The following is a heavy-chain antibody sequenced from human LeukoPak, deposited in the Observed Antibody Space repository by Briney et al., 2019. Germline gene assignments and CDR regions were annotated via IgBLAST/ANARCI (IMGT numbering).Heavy chain of an antibody. V-gene: IGHV3-43*01. CDR2: ISWDGGST. Sequence: GGSLRLSCAASGFTFDHYSMHWVRQAPGKGLEWVSLISWDGGSTYYADSVKGRFTISRDNSKNSLSLQMNSLRAEDTSIYYCAKGAWAADGPMGNNFASWGQGTLVIVSS. D-gene: IGHD6-13*01. CDR1: GFTFDHYS. CDR3: AKGAWAADGPMGNNFAS. J-gene: IGHJ4*02.